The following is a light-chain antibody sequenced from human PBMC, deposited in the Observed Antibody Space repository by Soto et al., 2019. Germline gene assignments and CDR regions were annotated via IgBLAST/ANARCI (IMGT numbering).Light chain of an antibody. V-gene: IGKV3-15*01. Sequence: EIVLTQSPATLSLSPGERATLSCRASQSVSSNLAWYQQKPGQAPRLLIYGASTRATGIPARFSGSGSGTEFTLTISSLQSEHFVVYYCQQYNKWPWTFGQGTTVEIK. CDR2: GAS. CDR3: QQYNKWPWT. CDR1: QSVSSN. J-gene: IGKJ1*01.